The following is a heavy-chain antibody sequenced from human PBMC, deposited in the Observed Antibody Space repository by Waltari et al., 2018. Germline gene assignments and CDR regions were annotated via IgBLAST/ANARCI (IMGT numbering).Heavy chain of an antibody. CDR3: AHINVVVLTDTFDN. CDR2: IYWTDDK. CDR1: GFSLSTTGVG. V-gene: IGHV2-5*01. J-gene: IGHJ3*02. D-gene: IGHD2-21*01. Sequence: QITMKESGPTLVKPTQTLTLTCTFSGFSLSTTGVGVGWIRQPPGQALEWLALIYWTDDKRYSPSLKSRLAITKDTSKNQVVLTMTNMDTVDTATYFCAHINVVVLTDTFDNWGQGTVVTVSS.